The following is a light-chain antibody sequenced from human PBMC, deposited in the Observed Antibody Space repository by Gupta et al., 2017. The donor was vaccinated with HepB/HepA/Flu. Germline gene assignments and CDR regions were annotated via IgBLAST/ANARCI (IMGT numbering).Light chain of an antibody. CDR3: QQRDSTPRT. J-gene: IGKJ3*01. Sequence: DIQMTQSPSSLPASVGDRVTITCRASQGISSYLNWYQQKPGKAPKLLIYAASSLESGVPSRFSGSGSGTDFTLTISRRQPEDFATYYCQQRDSTPRTFGHGTKVDIK. CDR1: QGISSY. V-gene: IGKV1-39*01. CDR2: AAS.